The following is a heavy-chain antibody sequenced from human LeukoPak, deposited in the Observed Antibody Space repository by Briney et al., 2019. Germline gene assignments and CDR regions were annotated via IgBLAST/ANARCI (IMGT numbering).Heavy chain of an antibody. J-gene: IGHJ5*02. Sequence: SETLSLTCTVSGGSISSYYWSWIRQPPGKGLEWIGYIYYSGSTNYNPSLKSRVTVSVDTSKNQFSLKLSSVTAADTAVYYCARDYYGSGSYYNPGSFDPWGQGTLVTVSS. V-gene: IGHV4-59*12. CDR2: IYYSGST. D-gene: IGHD3-10*01. CDR3: ARDYYGSGSYYNPGSFDP. CDR1: GGSISSYY.